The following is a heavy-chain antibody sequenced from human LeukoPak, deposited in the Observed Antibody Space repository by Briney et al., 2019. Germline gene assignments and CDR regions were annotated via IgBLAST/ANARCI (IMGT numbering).Heavy chain of an antibody. J-gene: IGHJ4*02. D-gene: IGHD3-3*01. CDR3: ARFRGGWIPFDY. CDR1: GGSISSYY. Sequence: SETLSLTCTVSGGSISSYYWSWIRQPPGKGLEWIGYIYYSGSTNYNPSLKSRVTISVDTSKNQFSLKLSSVTAADTAVYYCARFRGGWIPFDYWGQGTLVTVSS. CDR2: IYYSGST. V-gene: IGHV4-59*01.